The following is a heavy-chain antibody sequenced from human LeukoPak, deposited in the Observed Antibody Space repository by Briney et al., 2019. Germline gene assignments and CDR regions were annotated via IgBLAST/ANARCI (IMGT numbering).Heavy chain of an antibody. Sequence: SQTLSLTCTVSGGSISSGSYYWSWIRQPAGKGLEGIGRIYTSGSTNYNPSLKSRVTISVDTSKTQFSLKLSSVTAGDTGVYYCARGGESYKAVWFGELPTGWFDPWGQGTLVTVSS. D-gene: IGHD3-10*01. CDR3: ARGGESYKAVWFGELPTGWFDP. J-gene: IGHJ5*02. CDR2: IYTSGST. V-gene: IGHV4-61*02. CDR1: GGSISSGSYY.